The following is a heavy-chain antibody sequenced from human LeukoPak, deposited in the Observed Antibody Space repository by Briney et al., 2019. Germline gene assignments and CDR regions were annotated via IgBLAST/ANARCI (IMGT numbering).Heavy chain of an antibody. J-gene: IGHJ4*02. V-gene: IGHV4-38-2*01. CDR3: ANIAATGPPEDY. CDR2: IYHSGST. CDR1: GYSISSGDY. Sequence: PSETLSLTCAVSGYSISSGDYWGWIRQPPGKGLEWIGSIYHSGSTYYNPSLKSRVTISLDTSKNHFSLNLSSVTAADTAVYYCANIAATGPPEDYWGQGTLVTASS. D-gene: IGHD6-13*01.